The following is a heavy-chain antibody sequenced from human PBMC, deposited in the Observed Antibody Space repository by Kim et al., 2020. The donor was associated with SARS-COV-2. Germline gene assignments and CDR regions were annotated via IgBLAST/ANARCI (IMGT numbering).Heavy chain of an antibody. Sequence: SDTLSLTCTVSGGSISSYSWSWIRQPPGKGLEWIGYTYYSGSTNYNPSLKSRVTISVDTSKNQFSLKLSSVTAADTAMYYCARDRIGYCRSISCSLHFDYWGQGTLVTVSS. J-gene: IGHJ4*02. CDR3: ARDRIGYCRSISCSLHFDY. D-gene: IGHD2-2*01. CDR1: GGSISSYS. V-gene: IGHV4-59*01. CDR2: TYYSGST.